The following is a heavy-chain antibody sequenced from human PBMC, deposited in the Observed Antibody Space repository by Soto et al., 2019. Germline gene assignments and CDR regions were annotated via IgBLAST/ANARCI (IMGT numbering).Heavy chain of an antibody. CDR2: IIPILGTA. D-gene: IGHD3-22*01. V-gene: IGHV1-69*01. J-gene: IGHJ4*02. CDR1: GGTFSSYA. Sequence: QVQLVQSGAEVKKPGSSVKVSCKASGGTFSSYAISWVRQAPGQGLEWMGGIIPILGTANYAQKFQGRVTINADESTSTAYMELSSLRSEDTAVYYCAREGASGSHIGYWGQGTLVTVSS. CDR3: AREGASGSHIGY.